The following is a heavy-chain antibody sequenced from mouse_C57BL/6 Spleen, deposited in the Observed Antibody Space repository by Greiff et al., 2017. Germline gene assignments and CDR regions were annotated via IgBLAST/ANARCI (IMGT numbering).Heavy chain of an antibody. D-gene: IGHD4-1*01. CDR3: ARGGLTLAWFAY. CDR2: IHPNNGTT. CDR1: GYSFTDYN. V-gene: IGHV1-39*01. Sequence: ESGPELVKPGASVKISCKASGYSFTDYNMNWVKQSNGKSLEWIGEIHPNNGTTSYNQKFKGKATLTVDQSSNTAYMQLNSLASEYSEVYYYARGGLTLAWFAYWGQGTLVTVSA. J-gene: IGHJ3*01.